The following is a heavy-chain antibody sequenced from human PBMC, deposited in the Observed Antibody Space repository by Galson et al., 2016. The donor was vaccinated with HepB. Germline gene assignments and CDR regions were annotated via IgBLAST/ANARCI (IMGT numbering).Heavy chain of an antibody. CDR3: VREGDSSDYHDAFDI. J-gene: IGHJ3*02. Sequence: SLRLSCAASGFTFSNYAMHWVRQAPGKGLEWVAVIWYDGSNKFYVDSVKGRFTISRDNSKNMLYLQMNSLRPEDTAVYYCVREGDSSDYHDAFDIWGQGTIVTVSS. D-gene: IGHD3-22*01. CDR1: GFTFSNYA. CDR2: IWYDGSNK. V-gene: IGHV3-33*01.